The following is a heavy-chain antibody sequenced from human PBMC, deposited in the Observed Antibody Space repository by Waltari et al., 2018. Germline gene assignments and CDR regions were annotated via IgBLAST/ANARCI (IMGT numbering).Heavy chain of an antibody. CDR3: ARVGLEWLLGWYYYYYMDV. CDR2: INHSGST. J-gene: IGHJ6*03. D-gene: IGHD3-3*01. Sequence: QVQLQQWGAGLLKPSETLSLTCVVYGGSFSDDYWSWIRQSPGKGLEWIGEINHSGSTNYNPSLKNRVTIEVDASKNQFSLRLTSVTAADTAVYYCARVGLEWLLGWYYYYYMDVWDKGTTVTVSS. V-gene: IGHV4-34*01. CDR1: GGSFSDDY.